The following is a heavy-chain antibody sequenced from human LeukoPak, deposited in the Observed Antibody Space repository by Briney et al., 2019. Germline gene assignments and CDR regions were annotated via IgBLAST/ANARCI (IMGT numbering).Heavy chain of an antibody. V-gene: IGHV4-39*01. CDR1: GGSISSSSYY. CDR2: IYYSGST. J-gene: IGHJ6*03. D-gene: IGHD6-19*01. Sequence: PSETLSLTCTVSGGSISSSSYYWGWIRQPPGEGLEWIGSIYYSGSTYYNPSLKSRVTISVDTSKNQFSLKLSSVTAADTAMYYCASLSVAGTNYYYYMDVWGKGTTVTVSS. CDR3: ASLSVAGTNYYYYMDV.